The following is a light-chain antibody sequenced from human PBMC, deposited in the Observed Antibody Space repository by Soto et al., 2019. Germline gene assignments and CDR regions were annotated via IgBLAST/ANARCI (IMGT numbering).Light chain of an antibody. V-gene: IGKV3-20*01. CDR2: GAS. Sequence: TQAENTRSAAPRERITLSSRASQSVSSNYLAWYQQKPGQAPRLLIYGASSRATGIPDRFSGSRSGTAFTPTIISSESEDFAVYYSQQYGTTLWTFGQGTKVDIK. J-gene: IGKJ1*01. CDR3: QQYGTTLWT. CDR1: QSVSSNY.